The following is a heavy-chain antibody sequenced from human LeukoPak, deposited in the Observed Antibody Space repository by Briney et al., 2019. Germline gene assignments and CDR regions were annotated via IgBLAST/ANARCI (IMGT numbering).Heavy chain of an antibody. V-gene: IGHV4-38-2*02. J-gene: IGHJ3*02. Sequence: SETLSLTCTVSGYSISSGYFWGWIRQTPGKGLEWIGNIFYSGGTYYSPSLTSRVTISLDTSRNQFSLKLNSVTAADTAVYYCAKSNGYGLVDIWGQGTMVTVSS. CDR3: AKSNGYGLVDI. CDR1: GYSISSGYF. CDR2: IFYSGGT. D-gene: IGHD3-10*01.